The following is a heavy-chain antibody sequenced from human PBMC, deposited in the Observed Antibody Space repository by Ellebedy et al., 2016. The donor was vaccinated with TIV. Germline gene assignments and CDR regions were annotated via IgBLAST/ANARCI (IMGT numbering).Heavy chain of an antibody. CDR1: GFTFSTYS. V-gene: IGHV3-48*02. Sequence: GESLKISCAASGFTFSTYSMNWVRQAPEKGLEWVAFIRSSINSISYADSVKGRFTISRDDAENSLYLQMNSLRDEDTALYYCARGGAGFDSMNRELSFDSWGQGTLVIVSS. CDR3: ARGGAGFDSMNRELSFDS. D-gene: IGHD1-26*01. J-gene: IGHJ4*02. CDR2: IRSSINSI.